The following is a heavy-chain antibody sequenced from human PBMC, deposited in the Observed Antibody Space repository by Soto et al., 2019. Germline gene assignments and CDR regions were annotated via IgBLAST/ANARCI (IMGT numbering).Heavy chain of an antibody. CDR3: ARGYSSSAGWFDP. Sequence: EVQLVETGGGLIQPGGSLRLSCAASGFTVSSNYMSWVRQAPGKGLEWVSVIYSGGSTYYADSVKDRFTISRDNSKNTLYLQMNSLRAEDTAVYYCARGYSSSAGWFDPWGQGTLVTVSS. J-gene: IGHJ5*02. D-gene: IGHD6-6*01. CDR2: IYSGGST. CDR1: GFTVSSNY. V-gene: IGHV3-53*02.